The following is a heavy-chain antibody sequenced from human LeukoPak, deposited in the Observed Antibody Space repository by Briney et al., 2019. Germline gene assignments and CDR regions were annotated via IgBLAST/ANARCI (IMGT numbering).Heavy chain of an antibody. Sequence: GGSLRLSCAASGFTVSSNYMSWVRQAPGKGLEWVSTLSGSGITTYYADSVKGRFTISRDNSKNTLYLQMNSLRAEDTAVYYCAKGIYSSGWSYFDYWGHGTLVTVSS. V-gene: IGHV3-23*01. CDR1: GFTVSSNY. D-gene: IGHD6-19*01. J-gene: IGHJ4*01. CDR2: LSGSGITT. CDR3: AKGIYSSGWSYFDY.